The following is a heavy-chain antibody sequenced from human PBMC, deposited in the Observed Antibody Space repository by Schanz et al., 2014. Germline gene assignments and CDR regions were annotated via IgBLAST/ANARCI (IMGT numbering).Heavy chain of an antibody. CDR2: IIPILGIA. D-gene: IGHD2-2*02. Sequence: QVQLVQSEAEVKKPGSSVKVSCKASGGTFSSYTISWVRQAPGQGLEWMGRIIPILGIANYAQNFQGRVTITADNSACTAYMELTSLRSEDTAVYYCAGTYCSSTISYTSYCYMDVWGKGTTVTVSS. J-gene: IGHJ6*03. CDR1: GGTFSSYT. V-gene: IGHV1-69*02. CDR3: AGTYCSSTISYTSYCYMDV.